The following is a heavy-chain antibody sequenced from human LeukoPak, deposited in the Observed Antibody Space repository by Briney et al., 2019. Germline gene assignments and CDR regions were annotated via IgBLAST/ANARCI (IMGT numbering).Heavy chain of an antibody. CDR2: VSSDGSDT. J-gene: IGHJ4*02. V-gene: IGHV3-74*01. D-gene: IGHD3-22*01. CDR1: EYTFSRYW. Sequence: PGGSLRLSCAASEYTFSRYWMHWVRQAPGKGLVWVSRVSSDGSDTTYADSVKGRFTISRDNAKYTLYLQINSLRAEYTAVYYSARDGVTSGCCVDIPVLSYCGQGTLVTVSS. CDR3: ARDGVTSGCCVDIPVLSY.